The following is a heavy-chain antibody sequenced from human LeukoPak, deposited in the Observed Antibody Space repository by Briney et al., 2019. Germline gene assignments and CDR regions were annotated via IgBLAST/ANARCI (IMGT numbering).Heavy chain of an antibody. J-gene: IGHJ6*03. Sequence: ASVTVSCKASGYTFTGYYFHWVRQAPGQGLEWMGWINPNTAGTNYAQKFLGRVTLTWDTSISTAYMELNRLTSDDTAVYFCATSAGDYKAGYYYYSGVWGKGTSVTVSS. V-gene: IGHV1-2*02. CDR2: INPNTAGT. CDR3: ATSAGDYKAGYYYYSGV. CDR1: GYTFTGYY. D-gene: IGHD4-17*01.